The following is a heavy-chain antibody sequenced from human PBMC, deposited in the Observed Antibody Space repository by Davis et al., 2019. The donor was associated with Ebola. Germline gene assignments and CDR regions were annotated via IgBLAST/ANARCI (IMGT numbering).Heavy chain of an antibody. CDR1: GFIFRNYV. Sequence: PGGSLRLSCETSGFIFRNYVMSWVRQAPGKGLEWVSTFGTVGDTYYADSVKGRFAMSRDNSRGTLYLQMNSLRAEDTAVYYCAKSGLSFGVVKYHYGMDVWGKGTTVTVSS. J-gene: IGHJ6*04. V-gene: IGHV3-23*01. CDR2: FGTVGDT. D-gene: IGHD3-3*01. CDR3: AKSGLSFGVVKYHYGMDV.